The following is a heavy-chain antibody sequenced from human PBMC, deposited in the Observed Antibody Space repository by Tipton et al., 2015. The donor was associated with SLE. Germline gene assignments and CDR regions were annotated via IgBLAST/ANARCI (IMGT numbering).Heavy chain of an antibody. D-gene: IGHD4-11*01. V-gene: IGHV4-59*11. CDR1: GGSISSHY. J-gene: IGHJ2*01. CDR3: AREFLNPVTTVHYYFDL. Sequence: TLSLTCTVSGGSISSHYWSWIRQSPGKGLEWIGYFYYSGSTKYNPSLKSRVTMSVDTSKNHFSLKLISVTAADTAVYYCAREFLNPVTTVHYYFDLWGRGTLVTVSS. CDR2: FYYSGST.